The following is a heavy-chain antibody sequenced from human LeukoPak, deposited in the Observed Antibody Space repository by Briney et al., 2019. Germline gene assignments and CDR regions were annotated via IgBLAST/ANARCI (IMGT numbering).Heavy chain of an antibody. D-gene: IGHD3-22*01. Sequence: PGGSLRLSCAASGFTFSTYSMNWVRQSPGKGLEWVSSITSTSSYIYYADSVKGRFTISRDNAKNSLYLQMNSLRAEDTAVYYCARGDSSGYYYGTYYMDIWGKGTTVTVSS. V-gene: IGHV3-21*04. J-gene: IGHJ6*03. CDR1: GFTFSTYS. CDR3: ARGDSSGYYYGTYYMDI. CDR2: ITSTSSYI.